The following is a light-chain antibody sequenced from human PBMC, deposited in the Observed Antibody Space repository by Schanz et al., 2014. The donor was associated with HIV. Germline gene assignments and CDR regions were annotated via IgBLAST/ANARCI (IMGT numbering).Light chain of an antibody. CDR2: DGS. CDR3: SSYANTDTVL. V-gene: IGLV2-14*03. J-gene: IGLJ2*01. Sequence: QSVLTQPASVSGSPGQSITISCTGPNSDINFYYYISWFQQHPGKAPQLMIYDGSRRPSGVSNRFSGSKSDNTASLTISGLQPEDEADYYCSSYANTDTVLFGGGTKVTV. CDR1: NSDINFYYY.